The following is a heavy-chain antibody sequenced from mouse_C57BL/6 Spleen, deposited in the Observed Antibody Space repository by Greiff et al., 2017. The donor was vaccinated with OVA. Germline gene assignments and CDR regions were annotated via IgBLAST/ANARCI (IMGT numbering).Heavy chain of an antibody. D-gene: IGHD6-1*01. CDR2: ISSGSSTI. CDR3: ASSRYWYFDV. Sequence: DVKLVESGGGLVKPGGSLKLSCAASGFTFSDYGMHWVRQAPEKGLEWVAYISSGSSTIYYADTVKGRFTISRDNAKNTLFLQMTSLRSEDTAMYYCASSRYWYFDVWGTGTTVTVSS. CDR1: GFTFSDYG. V-gene: IGHV5-17*01. J-gene: IGHJ1*03.